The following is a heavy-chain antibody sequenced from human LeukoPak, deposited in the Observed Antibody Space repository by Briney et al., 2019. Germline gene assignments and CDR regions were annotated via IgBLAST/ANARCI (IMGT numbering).Heavy chain of an antibody. Sequence: SETLSLTCTVSGGSISSSAYYWAWIRQPPGKGLEWIGSIYYIGSTYYTPSLKSRVTISGDSSKNLFFMKLTSVTAADTAVYYCARDRTTVTTHRWDYWRQGTLVTVSS. V-gene: IGHV4-39*02. CDR1: GGSISSSAYY. J-gene: IGHJ4*02. D-gene: IGHD4-17*01. CDR3: ARDRTTVTTHRWDY. CDR2: IYYIGST.